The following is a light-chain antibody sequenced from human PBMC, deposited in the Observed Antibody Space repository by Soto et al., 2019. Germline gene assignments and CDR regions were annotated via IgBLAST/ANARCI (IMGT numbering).Light chain of an antibody. V-gene: IGLV2-14*01. CDR3: SSYRSSSTVYV. CDR2: DVS. CDR1: SSDVGGYNY. Sequence: QSVLTQPASVSGSPDLSITISCTGTSSDVGGYNYVSWYQQHPGEAPKLLIYDVSNRPSGVSNRFSGSKSGNTASLTISGLQAEDEADYYCSSYRSSSTVYVFGTGTKVTVL. J-gene: IGLJ1*01.